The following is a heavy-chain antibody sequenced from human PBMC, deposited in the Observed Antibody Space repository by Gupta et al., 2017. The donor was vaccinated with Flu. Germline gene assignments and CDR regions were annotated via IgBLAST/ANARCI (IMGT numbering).Heavy chain of an antibody. CDR3: ARANSGTTWSSAFT. CDR1: GYIFTDHS. V-gene: IGHV1-2*06. CDR2: INPNNGVT. Sequence: QVQLVQSGAEVKKPGASVKVSCKASGYIFTDHSIYWVRQAPGQGLEWMGRINPNNGVTNYAQNFQGRVTVTRDTSISTSYMELNRLRSDDTAVYYCARANSGTTWSSAFTWGQGTLVTVSS. J-gene: IGHJ4*02. D-gene: IGHD1-26*01.